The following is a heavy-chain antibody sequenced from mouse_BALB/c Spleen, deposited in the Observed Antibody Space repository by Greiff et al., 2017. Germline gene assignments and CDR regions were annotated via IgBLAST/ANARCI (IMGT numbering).Heavy chain of an antibody. Sequence: DQLQQSGAELVKPGASVKLSCTASGFNIKDTYMHWVKQRPEQGLEWIGRIDPANGNTKYDPKFQGKATITADTSSNTAYLQLSSLTSEDTAVYYCAPYYYGSSYGAYWGQGTLVTVSA. J-gene: IGHJ3*01. D-gene: IGHD1-1*01. CDR3: APYYYGSSYGAY. CDR2: IDPANGNT. CDR1: GFNIKDTY. V-gene: IGHV14-3*02.